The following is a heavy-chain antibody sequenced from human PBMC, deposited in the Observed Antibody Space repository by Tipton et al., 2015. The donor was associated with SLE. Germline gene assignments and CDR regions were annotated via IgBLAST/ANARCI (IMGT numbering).Heavy chain of an antibody. J-gene: IGHJ4*02. Sequence: PGLVKPSGTLSLTCTVSGGSISESTYSWDWIRQAPGKGLEWIGSMYFSGNTYYNPFLRSRVTISADTSKNQFSLKLTSVTAADTAVYYCARDPKYWDQGTLVIVSS. CDR2: MYFSGNT. V-gene: IGHV4-39*07. CDR1: GGSISESTYS. CDR3: ARDPKY.